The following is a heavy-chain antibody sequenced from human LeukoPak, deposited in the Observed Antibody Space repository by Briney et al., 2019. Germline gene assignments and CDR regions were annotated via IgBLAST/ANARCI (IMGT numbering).Heavy chain of an antibody. D-gene: IGHD3-10*01. CDR2: IYTSGST. Sequence: SETLSLTCTVSGGSISSYYWSWIRQPPGKGLEWIGYIYTSGSTNYNPSLKSRVTISVDTSKNQFSLKLSSVTAADTAVYYCARAPYGSGSYFGYYYYGMDVWGQGTTVTVSS. CDR3: ARAPYGSGSYFGYYYYGMDV. J-gene: IGHJ6*02. V-gene: IGHV4-4*09. CDR1: GGSISSYY.